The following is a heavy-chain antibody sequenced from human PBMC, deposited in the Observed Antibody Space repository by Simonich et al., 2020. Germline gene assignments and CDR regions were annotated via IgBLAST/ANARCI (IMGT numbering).Heavy chain of an antibody. J-gene: IGHJ3*02. V-gene: IGHV3-74*01. Sequence: EVQLVESGGGLVQPGGSLRLSCAASGCTFSSYWMHWVRQAPGKGVVWVSRINGDGSSTSYADSVKGRFTISRDNAKNTLYLQINSLRAEDTAVYYCARDYSNYDAFDIWGQGTMVTVSS. CDR1: GCTFSSYW. CDR3: ARDYSNYDAFDI. D-gene: IGHD4-4*01. CDR2: INGDGSST.